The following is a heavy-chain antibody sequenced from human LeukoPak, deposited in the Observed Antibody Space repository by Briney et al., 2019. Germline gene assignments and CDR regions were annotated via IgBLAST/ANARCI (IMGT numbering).Heavy chain of an antibody. D-gene: IGHD3-10*01. V-gene: IGHV4-4*02. J-gene: IGHJ3*02. CDR1: GASIISSNW. Sequence: PSGTLSLTCVVSGASIISSNWCSWVRQPPGKGLEWIGEIHHSGTTNYNPSLKSRLTISVDKSNNQFSLKLNSVTAADTAVYYCAKSNGYGLVDIWGQGTMVTVSS. CDR3: AKSNGYGLVDI. CDR2: IHHSGTT.